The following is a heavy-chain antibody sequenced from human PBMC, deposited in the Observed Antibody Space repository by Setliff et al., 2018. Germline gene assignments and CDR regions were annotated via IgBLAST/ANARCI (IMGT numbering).Heavy chain of an antibody. D-gene: IGHD3-22*01. CDR1: GFTFRSYW. J-gene: IGHJ3*02. CDR2: IKQDGSTK. CDR3: VRDDADNYDAFDN. V-gene: IGHV3-7*01. Sequence: PGGSLRLSCAASGFTFRSYWMSWVRQAPGKGLEWVADIKQDGSTKYYLDSVKGRFTISRDNAKRSLYLQMNGLRAGDTGVYYCVRDDADNYDAFDNWGQGTLVTVSS.